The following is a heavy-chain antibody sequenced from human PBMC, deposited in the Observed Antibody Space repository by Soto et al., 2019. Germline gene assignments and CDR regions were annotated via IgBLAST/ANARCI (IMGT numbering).Heavy chain of an antibody. Sequence: PGGSLRLSCSASGFTFSSYAMHWVRQAPGRGLEYVSAISSNGGSTYYADPVKGRFTISTDNSKNTLYLQMSSLRAEDTAVYYCVKSGYCSSTSCYRPFDYWGQGTLVTVSS. D-gene: IGHD2-2*01. CDR3: VKSGYCSSTSCYRPFDY. V-gene: IGHV3-64D*06. CDR1: GFTFSSYA. CDR2: ISSNGGST. J-gene: IGHJ4*02.